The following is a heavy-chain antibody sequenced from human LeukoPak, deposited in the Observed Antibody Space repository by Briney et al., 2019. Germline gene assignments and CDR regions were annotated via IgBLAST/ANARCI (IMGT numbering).Heavy chain of an antibody. Sequence: GGSLRLSCAASGFTFSGSAMHWVRQASGKGLEWVGRIRSKANSYATAYAASVKGRFTISRDDSKNTAYLQMNSLKTEDTAVYYCTSTYYDYVWGSYRYKDYWGQGTLVTVSS. CDR2: IRSKANSYAT. CDR1: GFTFSGSA. CDR3: TSTYYDYVWGSYRYKDY. V-gene: IGHV3-73*01. D-gene: IGHD3-16*02. J-gene: IGHJ4*02.